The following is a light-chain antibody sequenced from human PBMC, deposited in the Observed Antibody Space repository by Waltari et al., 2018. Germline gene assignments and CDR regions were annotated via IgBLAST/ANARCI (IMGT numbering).Light chain of an antibody. CDR1: SLRSYY. CDR3: HSRDASGVGGS. CDR2: DKN. V-gene: IGLV3-19*01. Sequence: SSELTQDPAVSVAMGQTVRITCQGDSLRSYYASCYQQRPGQAPILVMYDKNNRPSGVPDRFSGSSSDNTASLTITGAQAEDEASYYCHSRDASGVGGSFGGGTKLTVL. J-gene: IGLJ2*01.